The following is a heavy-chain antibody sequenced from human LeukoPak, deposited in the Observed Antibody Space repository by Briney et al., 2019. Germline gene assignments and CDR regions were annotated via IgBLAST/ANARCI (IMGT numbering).Heavy chain of an antibody. CDR1: GFTFSSYW. CDR3: ARDPSRGYTYGYGGY. Sequence: GGSLRLPCAASGFTFSSYWMNWVRQPPGKGLEWVANIKRDGSEKYYVHSVKGRFTISRDNAKNSLYLQMNSLRAEDTAVYYCARDPSRGYTYGYGGYWGQGTLVTVSS. CDR2: IKRDGSEK. V-gene: IGHV3-7*01. J-gene: IGHJ4*02. D-gene: IGHD5-18*01.